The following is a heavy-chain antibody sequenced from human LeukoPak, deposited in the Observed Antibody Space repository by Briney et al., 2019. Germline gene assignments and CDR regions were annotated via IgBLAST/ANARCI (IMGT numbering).Heavy chain of an antibody. CDR2: ISSSGSTI. Sequence: GGSLRLSCAASGFTFSSYEMNWVRQAPGKGLEWVSYISSSGSTIYYADSVKGRFTISRDNAKNSLYLQMDSLRAEDTAVYYCARDFNYYYGMDVWGQGTTVTVSS. CDR3: ARDFNYYYGMDV. V-gene: IGHV3-48*03. CDR1: GFTFSSYE. J-gene: IGHJ6*02.